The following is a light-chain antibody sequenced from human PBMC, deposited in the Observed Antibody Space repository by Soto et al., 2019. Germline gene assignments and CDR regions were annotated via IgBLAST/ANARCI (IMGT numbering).Light chain of an antibody. Sequence: DIVMTQSPDSLAVSLGERATINCKSSQNLLYSSTNKNYLAWYQQKPGQPPKLLIYWASTREAGVPDRFSGSGSETDFTLTISSLQAEDVAVYYCHQYYSTPSRTFGGGTRVEIK. V-gene: IGKV4-1*01. CDR1: QNLLYSSTNKNY. CDR3: HQYYSTPSRT. J-gene: IGKJ4*01. CDR2: WAS.